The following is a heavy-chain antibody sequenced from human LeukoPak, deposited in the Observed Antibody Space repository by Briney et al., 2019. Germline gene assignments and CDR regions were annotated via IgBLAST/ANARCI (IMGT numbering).Heavy chain of an antibody. J-gene: IGHJ4*02. CDR1: GGSFSGYY. Sequence: SETLPLTCAVYGGSFSGYYWSWIRQPPGKGLEWIGEINHSGSTNYNPSLKSRVTISVATSKNQFSLKLSSVTAADTAVYYCARVGGRRSSSYLASDYWGQGTLVTVSS. D-gene: IGHD6-13*01. CDR3: ARVGGRRSSSYLASDY. CDR2: INHSGST. V-gene: IGHV4-34*01.